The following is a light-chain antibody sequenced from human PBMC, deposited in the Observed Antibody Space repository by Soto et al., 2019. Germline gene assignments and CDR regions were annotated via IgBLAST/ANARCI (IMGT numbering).Light chain of an antibody. CDR2: GAS. V-gene: IGKV3-20*01. Sequence: EIVLTQSPGTLSLSPGERATLSCRASQSVSSRYLAWYQQKPGQAPRLLMYGASNRATGIPDRFSGSGSGTDFTLTISRLEPEDFAVYFCQQYGSSPPFTFGQGTKVGIK. CDR3: QQYGSSPPFT. CDR1: QSVSSRY. J-gene: IGKJ2*01.